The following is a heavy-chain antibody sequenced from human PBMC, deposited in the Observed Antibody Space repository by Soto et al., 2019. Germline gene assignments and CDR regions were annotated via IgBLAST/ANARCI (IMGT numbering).Heavy chain of an antibody. J-gene: IGHJ3*02. CDR3: AKDLGIVVIIGAFDI. V-gene: IGHV3-23*01. D-gene: IGHD3-22*01. CDR1: GLSFSSYA. Sequence: GGSMRLSSAACGLSFSSYAMSWVRKEPGTGLDWLSSISGSGRSTYYAASVKGRFTISTDHSKNTLYLQMNSLRAEDTAVYYCAKDLGIVVIIGAFDIWGHGTMVTVSS. CDR2: ISGSGRST.